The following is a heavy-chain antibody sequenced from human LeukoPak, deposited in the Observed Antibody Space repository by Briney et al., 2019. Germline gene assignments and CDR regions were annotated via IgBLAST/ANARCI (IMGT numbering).Heavy chain of an antibody. CDR3: ARDLGPSSAIDY. CDR2: IYTSGST. J-gene: IGHJ4*02. Sequence: SESLSLTCTVSGGSISSYYWSWIRQPAGKGLEWIGRIYTSGSTNCNPSLKSRVTMSVDTSKNQFSLKLSSVTAADTAVYYCARDLGPSSAIDYWGQGTLVTVSS. CDR1: GGSISSYY. V-gene: IGHV4-4*07.